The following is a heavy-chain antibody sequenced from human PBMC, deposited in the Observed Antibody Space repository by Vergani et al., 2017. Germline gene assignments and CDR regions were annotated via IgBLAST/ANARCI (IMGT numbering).Heavy chain of an antibody. Sequence: QVQLVESGGGVVQPGRSLRLSCAASGFTFSSYGLHWVRQAPGKGFEWVAVMWYDGSNKYYADSVKGRFTISRDSSKNTLYLQMNGLRAEDTAVYYCARGAGYCSSTSCPPTLWHYYYYIDVWGKGTTVTVSS. J-gene: IGHJ6*03. CDR3: ARGAGYCSSTSCPPTLWHYYYYIDV. CDR2: MWYDGSNK. V-gene: IGHV3-33*01. D-gene: IGHD2-2*01. CDR1: GFTFSSYG.